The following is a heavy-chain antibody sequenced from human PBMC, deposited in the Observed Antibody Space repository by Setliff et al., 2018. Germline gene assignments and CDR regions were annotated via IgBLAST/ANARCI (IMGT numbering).Heavy chain of an antibody. CDR1: GYSISSGYY. CDR3: ASSRDYNFWSGYYSPLDY. J-gene: IGHJ4*02. V-gene: IGHV4-38-2*01. Sequence: SETLSLTCAVSGYSISSGYYWGWIRQPPGKGLEWIAYIYYSGSTNYNPSLKSRVTISVDTSKNQFSLKLSSVTAADTAVYYCASSRDYNFWSGYYSPLDYWGQGTLVTVSS. CDR2: IYYSGST. D-gene: IGHD3-3*01.